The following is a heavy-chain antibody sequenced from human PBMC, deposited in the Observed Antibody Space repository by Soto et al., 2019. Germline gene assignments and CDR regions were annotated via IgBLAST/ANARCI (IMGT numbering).Heavy chain of an antibody. CDR2: INRDGSET. J-gene: IGHJ4*02. CDR1: GFTFSNYW. CDR3: ARAPDGSGSYYYFEN. D-gene: IGHD3-22*01. Sequence: PGGSLRLSCVASGFTFSNYWMSWVRQAPGKGLQWVANINRDGSETYYVDSLKGRFTISRDNAENSLYLEMNTLRAEDTAAYYCARAPDGSGSYYYFENWGQGTLVTVSS. V-gene: IGHV3-7*03.